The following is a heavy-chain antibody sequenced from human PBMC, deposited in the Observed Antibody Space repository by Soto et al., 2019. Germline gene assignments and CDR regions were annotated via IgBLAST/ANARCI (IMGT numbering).Heavy chain of an antibody. CDR3: ARTKRGVNYGSIIDF. J-gene: IGHJ4*02. D-gene: IGHD3-10*01. CDR1: GGSIKDFH. CDR2: VFYSGSG. V-gene: IGHV4-59*01. Sequence: QVQLHESGPGLVRPSGTLSLSCIVSGGSIKDFHWSWIRQSSQKALEWLGYVFYSGSGSYNPSLKSRVTISVDMSKNQFSLRLRSVTAADTAIYYCARTKRGVNYGSIIDFWGQGSLVTV.